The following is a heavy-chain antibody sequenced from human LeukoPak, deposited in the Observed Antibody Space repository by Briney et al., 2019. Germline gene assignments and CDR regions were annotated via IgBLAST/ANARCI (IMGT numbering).Heavy chain of an antibody. CDR1: GGSIRSSYYY. D-gene: IGHD4-11*01. CDR2: IYDSGST. J-gene: IGHJ6*02. CDR3: ARAPHYSNYGPYYYGMDV. Sequence: SETLSLTCTVSGGSIRSSYYYWGWIRQPPGKGLEWIGSIYDSGSTYYNPSLKSRVTISVDTSKNQFSLKLNSVTAADTAVYYCARAPHYSNYGPYYYGMDVWGQGTTVTVSS. V-gene: IGHV4-39*01.